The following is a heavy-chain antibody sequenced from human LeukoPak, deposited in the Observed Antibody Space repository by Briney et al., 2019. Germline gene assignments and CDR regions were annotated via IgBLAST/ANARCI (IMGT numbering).Heavy chain of an antibody. Sequence: PGGSLRLPCAASGFTFSSYAMSWVRQAPGKGLEWVSAISGSGGSTYYADSVKGRFTISRDNSKNTLYLQMKSLRAEDTAVYYCAKEPTPYSSEDYWGQGTLVTVSS. D-gene: IGHD6-19*01. V-gene: IGHV3-23*01. CDR2: ISGSGGST. J-gene: IGHJ4*02. CDR3: AKEPTPYSSEDY. CDR1: GFTFSSYA.